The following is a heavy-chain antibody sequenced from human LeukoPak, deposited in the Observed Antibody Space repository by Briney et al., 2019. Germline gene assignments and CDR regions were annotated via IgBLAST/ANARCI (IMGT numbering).Heavy chain of an antibody. CDR3: GRGIQSFDP. Sequence: ASVKVSCKASGYTFTGYYMHWVRQAPGQGLEWMGWINPNSGGTNYAQKFQGRGTMTRDTSMSAAYMEISRLTYDDTAVYYCGRGIQSFDPWGQGTLVTVSS. CDR1: GYTFTGYY. V-gene: IGHV1-2*02. J-gene: IGHJ5*02. CDR2: INPNSGGT.